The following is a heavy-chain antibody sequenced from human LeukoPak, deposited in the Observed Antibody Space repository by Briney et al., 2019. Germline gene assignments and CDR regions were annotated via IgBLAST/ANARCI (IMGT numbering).Heavy chain of an antibody. V-gene: IGHV3-7*01. J-gene: IGHJ4*02. Sequence: PGGSLRLSCAASGFTFSSHWMSWVRQAPGKGLEWVANIKQDGSEKYYVDSVKGRFAISRDNAKNSLYLQMNSLRAEDTAVYYCARIVPAACFDYWGQGTLVTVSS. D-gene: IGHD2-2*01. CDR1: GFTFSSHW. CDR2: IKQDGSEK. CDR3: ARIVPAACFDY.